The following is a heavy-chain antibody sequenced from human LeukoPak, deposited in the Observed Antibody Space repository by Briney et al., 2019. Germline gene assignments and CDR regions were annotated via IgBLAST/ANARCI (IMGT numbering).Heavy chain of an antibody. J-gene: IGHJ4*02. CDR3: ASEGYCSGGSCYPHNFDY. CDR2: INSDGSST. V-gene: IGHV3-74*01. Sequence: GGSLRLSCAASGFTFSSYWMHWVRQAPGKGLVWVSRINSDGSSTSYADSVKGRFTISRDNAKNTLYLQMNSLRAEDTAVYYCASEGYCSGGSCYPHNFDYWGQGTLVTVSS. D-gene: IGHD2-15*01. CDR1: GFTFSSYW.